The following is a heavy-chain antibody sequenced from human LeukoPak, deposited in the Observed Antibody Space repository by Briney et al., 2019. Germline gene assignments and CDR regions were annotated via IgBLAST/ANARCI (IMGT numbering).Heavy chain of an antibody. CDR2: ISSSSSTI. V-gene: IGHV3-48*01. CDR3: ARSVGATIHLGLN. J-gene: IGHJ1*01. CDR1: GFTFSSYS. Sequence: HPGGSLRLSCAASGFTFSSYSMNWVRQAPGKGLEWVSYISSSSSTIYYADSVKGRFTISRDNAKNSLYLQMNSLRAEDTAVYYCARSVGATIHLGLNWGQGTLVTVSS. D-gene: IGHD1-26*01.